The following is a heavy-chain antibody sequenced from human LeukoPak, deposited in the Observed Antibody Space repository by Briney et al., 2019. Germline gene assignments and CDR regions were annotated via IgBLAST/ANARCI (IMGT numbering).Heavy chain of an antibody. D-gene: IGHD3-22*01. Sequence: SVKVSCKASGGTFSSYAISWVRQAPGQGLEWMGRIIPIFGIANYAQKFQGGVTITADKSTSTAYMELSSLRSEDTAVYYCARVTYYYDSSGYVDYWGQGTLVTVSS. J-gene: IGHJ4*02. CDR2: IIPIFGIA. CDR1: GGTFSSYA. CDR3: ARVTYYYDSSGYVDY. V-gene: IGHV1-69*04.